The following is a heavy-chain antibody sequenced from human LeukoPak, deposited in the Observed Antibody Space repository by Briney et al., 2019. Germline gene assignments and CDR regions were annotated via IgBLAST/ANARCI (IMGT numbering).Heavy chain of an antibody. V-gene: IGHV3-7*01. CDR1: GFILKNHW. CDR2: INPDGSEK. D-gene: IGHD6-19*01. Sequence: PGGSLRLSCEASGFILKNHWMTWVRQAPGKGLEWVAHINPDGSEKFYVDSVKGRFTVSRDNADNTMFLQMNSVRDEDTAVYYCATKQWLAPPPDSWGQGTPVTVSS. CDR3: ATKQWLAPPPDS. J-gene: IGHJ4*02.